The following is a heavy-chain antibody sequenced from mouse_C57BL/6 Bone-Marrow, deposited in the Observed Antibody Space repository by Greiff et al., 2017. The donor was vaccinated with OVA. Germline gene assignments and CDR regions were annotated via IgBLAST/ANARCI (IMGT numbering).Heavy chain of an antibody. J-gene: IGHJ1*03. D-gene: IGHD1-1*01. Sequence: VQLQQPGTELVKPGASVKLSCKASGYTFTSYWMHWVKQRPGQGLEWIGNINPSNGGTTYNEKFKSKATLTVDKSSSTAYMQLSSLTSEDSPVYSWARPDYDGSSPYWYFDVWGTGTTVTVSS. CDR3: ARPDYDGSSPYWYFDV. CDR1: GYTFTSYW. V-gene: IGHV1-53*01. CDR2: INPSNGGT.